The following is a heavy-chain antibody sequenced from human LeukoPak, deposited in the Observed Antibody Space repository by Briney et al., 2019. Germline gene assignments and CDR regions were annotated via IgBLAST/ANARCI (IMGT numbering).Heavy chain of an antibody. V-gene: IGHV1-18*01. J-gene: IGHJ6*02. CDR2: ISAYNGNT. CDR3: ARDDPATTYSSGPRGYYYGMDV. D-gene: IGHD6-19*01. Sequence: ASVKVSCKASGYTFTSYGISWVRQAPGQGLEWMGWISAYNGNTNYAQKLQGRVTMTTDTSTSTAYMELRSLRSDDTAVYYCARDDPATTYSSGPRGYYYGMDVWGQGTTVTVSS. CDR1: GYTFTSYG.